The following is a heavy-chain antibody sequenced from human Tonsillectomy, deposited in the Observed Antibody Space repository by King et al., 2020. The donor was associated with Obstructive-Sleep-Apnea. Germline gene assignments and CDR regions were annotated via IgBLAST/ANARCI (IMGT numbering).Heavy chain of an antibody. CDR2: INHSGST. CDR1: GGSFSGYY. V-gene: IGHV4-34*01. J-gene: IGHJ4*02. CDR3: ARANISRSNSGTWGHFDY. Sequence: VQLQQWGAGLLKPSETLSLTCAVYGGSFSGYYWSWIRQPPGKGLEWIGEINHSGSTNCNPSLKSRVTISVDTSKNQFSLKLSSVTAADTAVYYCARANISRSNSGTWGHFDYWGQGTLVTVSS. D-gene: IGHD1-1*01.